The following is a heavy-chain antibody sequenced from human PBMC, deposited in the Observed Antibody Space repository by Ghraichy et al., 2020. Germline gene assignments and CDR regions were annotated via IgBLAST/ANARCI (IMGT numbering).Heavy chain of an antibody. V-gene: IGHV3-15*01. CDR1: GFTVSDAW. J-gene: IGHJ4*02. CDR3: TTGGVVVSGS. CDR2: IKSETDGGTT. D-gene: IGHD3-3*01. Sequence: LSLTCAASGFTVSDAWMSWVRQAPGKGLEWVARIKSETDGGTTDYAAPVKDRFTISRDDSKNTLFLHMNNLKTEDTAVYYCTTGGVVVSGSWGQGTLVTVSS.